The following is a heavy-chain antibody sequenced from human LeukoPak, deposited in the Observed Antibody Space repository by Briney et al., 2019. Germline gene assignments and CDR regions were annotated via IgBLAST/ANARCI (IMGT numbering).Heavy chain of an antibody. CDR2: IIPIFGIA. D-gene: IGHD6-25*01. J-gene: IGHJ6*02. V-gene: IGHV1-69*04. CDR1: GGTFSSYA. Sequence: ASGKVSCKAAGGTFSSYAISWVRQAPGQGLEWMGRIIPIFGIANYAQKFQGRVTITADKSTSTAYMELSSLRSEDTAVYYCARARAAPPSYYGMDVWGQGTTVTVSS. CDR3: ARARAAPPSYYGMDV.